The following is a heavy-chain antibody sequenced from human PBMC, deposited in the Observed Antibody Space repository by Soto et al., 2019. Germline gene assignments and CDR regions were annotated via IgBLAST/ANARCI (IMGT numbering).Heavy chain of an antibody. Sequence: GGSLRLSCTVSGFAFNDYGINWVRQAPGKGLEWVSSISKSDYTYYSDSVKGRFTISRDNAKNSVSLQMNTLRVEDTAVYYCAREDSIIIPAVSDFWGQGTLVTVSS. CDR2: ISKSDYT. V-gene: IGHV3-21*01. J-gene: IGHJ4*02. CDR1: GFAFNDYG. CDR3: AREDSIIIPAVSDF. D-gene: IGHD2-2*01.